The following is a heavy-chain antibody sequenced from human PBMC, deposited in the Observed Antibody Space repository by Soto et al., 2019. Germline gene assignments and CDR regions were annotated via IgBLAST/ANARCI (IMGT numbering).Heavy chain of an antibody. CDR2: IWYEGSNK. Sequence: QVQLVESGGGVVQPGRSLRLSCAASGFTFSSNGMHWVRQAPGKGREWVAIIWYEGSNKNYADSVKGRFTISRDNYKNPLYLQMNSLRAEDTAVYYCARWNLVGPTIDAFDLWGQGTMVTVSS. D-gene: IGHD1-26*01. V-gene: IGHV3-33*01. CDR1: GFTFSSNG. J-gene: IGHJ3*01. CDR3: ARWNLVGPTIDAFDL.